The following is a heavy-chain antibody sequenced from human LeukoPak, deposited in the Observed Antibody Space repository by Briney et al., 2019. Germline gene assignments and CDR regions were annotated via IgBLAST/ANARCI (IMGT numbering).Heavy chain of an antibody. D-gene: IGHD3-3*01. J-gene: IGHJ3*02. V-gene: IGHV1-18*01. CDR3: ARLSTIFGVVVGGFDAFDI. CDR2: ISTYNFHT. Sequence: GASAKVSCKASGYAFTDYGITWVRQAPGQGLEWMGWISTYNFHTNYGQKLQGRATMTIDTSTSTAYMELRSLRSDDTAVYYCARLSTIFGVVVGGFDAFDIWGQGTMVTVSS. CDR1: GYAFTDYG.